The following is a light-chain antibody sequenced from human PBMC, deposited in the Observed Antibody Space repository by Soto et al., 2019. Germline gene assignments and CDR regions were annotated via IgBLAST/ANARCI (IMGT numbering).Light chain of an antibody. CDR3: QQYHIFPRT. CDR1: QSVSTNY. CDR2: GAH. V-gene: IGKV3-20*01. Sequence: EIVLTQSPGSQSLSPGDGATLSCRASQSVSTNYLAWFQQKPGQAPRLLIYGAHIRAIGIADSIRGSGSGTDFTLTISRLEPEDLAVYYCQQYHIFPRTCGQGTKVNIK. J-gene: IGKJ1*01.